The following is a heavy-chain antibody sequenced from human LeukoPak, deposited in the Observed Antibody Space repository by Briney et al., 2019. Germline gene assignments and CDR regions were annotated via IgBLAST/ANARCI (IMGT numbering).Heavy chain of an antibody. CDR1: GFTLRTYT. V-gene: IGHV3-23*01. Sequence: GGSLRLSCAASGFTLRTYTMNWLRQAPGEGLQWVSAISGSADGTYYSDSVKGRFTISRDNSNNTLYLQMHSLRVEDTAIYYCARDPSSLSMDVWGKGTTVTVSS. CDR2: ISGSADGT. CDR3: ARDPSSLSMDV. J-gene: IGHJ6*04.